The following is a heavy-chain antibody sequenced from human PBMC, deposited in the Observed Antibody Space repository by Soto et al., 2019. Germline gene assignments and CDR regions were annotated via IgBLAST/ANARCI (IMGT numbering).Heavy chain of an antibody. J-gene: IGHJ4*02. CDR3: ARYYRGSGRYFFDY. V-gene: IGHV3-7*03. Sequence: GGSLRLSCVASGFTFISSFMGWIRQAPGKGLEWVANINQDGGVTYYVDSVEGRFTISRDNTKDSLYLQMNSLRGEDTAIYYCARYYRGSGRYFFDYWGQGTPVTVSS. D-gene: IGHD6-19*01. CDR2: INQDGGVT. CDR1: GFTFISSF.